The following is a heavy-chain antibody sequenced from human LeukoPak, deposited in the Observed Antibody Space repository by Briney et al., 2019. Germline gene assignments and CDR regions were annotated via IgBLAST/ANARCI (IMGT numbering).Heavy chain of an antibody. D-gene: IGHD3-22*01. CDR2: INHSGST. J-gene: IGHJ4*02. CDR3: ARDGRYYDSSGYIRGFDY. Sequence: PSETLSLTCAVYGGSFSGYYWSWIRQPPGKGLEWIGDINHSGSTNYNPSLKSRVTISVDTSKNQFSLKLSSVTAADTAVYYCARDGRYYDSSGYIRGFDYWGQGTLVTVSS. CDR1: GGSFSGYY. V-gene: IGHV4-34*01.